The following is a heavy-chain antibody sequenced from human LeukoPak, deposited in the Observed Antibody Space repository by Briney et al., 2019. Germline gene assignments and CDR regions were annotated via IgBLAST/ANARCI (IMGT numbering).Heavy chain of an antibody. CDR1: GFTFSSYG. V-gene: IGHV3-30*18. CDR2: ISYDGSNK. J-gene: IGHJ3*02. Sequence: GGSLRLSCAASGFTFSSYGMHWVRQAPGKGLEWVAVISYDGSNKYYADSVKGRFTISRDNSKNMLYLQMNSLRAEDTAVYYCAKVTSPYGDYDAFDIWGQGTMVTVSS. CDR3: AKVTSPYGDYDAFDI. D-gene: IGHD4-17*01.